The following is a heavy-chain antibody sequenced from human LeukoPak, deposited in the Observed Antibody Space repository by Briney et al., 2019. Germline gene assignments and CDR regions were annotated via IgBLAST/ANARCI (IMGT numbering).Heavy chain of an antibody. J-gene: IGHJ5*02. Sequence: GGSLRLSCAASGFTFENYGMSWARQVPGKGLEWVSGINWSGGSTDYADSVKGRFTISRGNAKNSVYLQMNNLRAEDTALYHCARDVGYEYFWFDPWGQGTLVTVSS. CDR3: ARDVGYEYFWFDP. V-gene: IGHV3-20*01. CDR2: INWSGGST. CDR1: GFTFENYG. D-gene: IGHD5-12*01.